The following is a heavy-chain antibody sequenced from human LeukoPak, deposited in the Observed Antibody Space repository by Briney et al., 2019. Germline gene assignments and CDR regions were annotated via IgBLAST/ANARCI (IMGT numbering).Heavy chain of an antibody. J-gene: IGHJ4*02. V-gene: IGHV3-53*01. D-gene: IGHD5-18*01. CDR2: IYSGGST. CDR1: GFTVSSNY. CDR3: ARYSSYPTYYFDY. Sequence: PGGSLRLSCAASGFTVSSNYMSWVRQAPGKGLEWVSVIYSGGSTYYADSVKGRFTISRDNSKNTLYLQMNSLRAENTAVYYCARYSSYPTYYFDYWGQGTLVTVSS.